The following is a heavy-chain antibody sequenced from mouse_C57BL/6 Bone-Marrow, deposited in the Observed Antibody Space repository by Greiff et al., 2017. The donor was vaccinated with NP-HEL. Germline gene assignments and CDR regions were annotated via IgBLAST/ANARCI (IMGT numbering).Heavy chain of an antibody. CDR3: GVTTEWYVDV. D-gene: IGHD2-5*01. V-gene: IGHV1-52*01. CDR2: IDPCDSGT. CDR1: GYTFTSYW. Sequence: QVQLQQPGAELVRPGSSVKLSCKASGYTFTSYWMPWVKQRPIQGLEWIGNIDPCDSGTHYNQKFKDKATLTVDTSSSTAYMQLSSLTSEDSAVFYCGVTTEWYVDVWGTGTTVTVSS. J-gene: IGHJ1*03.